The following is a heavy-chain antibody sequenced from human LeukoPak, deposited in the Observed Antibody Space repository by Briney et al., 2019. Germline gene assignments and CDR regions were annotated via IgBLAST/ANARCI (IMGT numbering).Heavy chain of an antibody. V-gene: IGHV6-1*01. Sequence: SQTLSLTCAISGDSVPSNSVAWNWVRRSPSRGLEWLGRTYYRSTWYYDYAVSVKSRITISPDTSKNQFSLQLNSVTPEDTAVYYCARGATAYFDYWGQGTLVTVSS. CDR3: ARGATAYFDY. J-gene: IGHJ4*02. CDR2: TYYRSTWYY. D-gene: IGHD5-12*01. CDR1: GDSVPSNSVA.